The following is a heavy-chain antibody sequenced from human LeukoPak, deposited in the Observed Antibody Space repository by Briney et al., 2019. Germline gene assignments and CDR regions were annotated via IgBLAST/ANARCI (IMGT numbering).Heavy chain of an antibody. CDR1: GGSFSCYY. CDR3: ARSNPGYSSSWYFDS. D-gene: IGHD6-13*01. Sequence: SETLSLTCAVYGGSFSCYYWSWIRQPPGKGLEWIGEINHSGSTNYNPSLKSRVTITVDTSKNQFSLKLSSMTAATTALYYCARSNPGYSSSWYFDSWGRGTLVTVSS. J-gene: IGHJ4*02. V-gene: IGHV4-34*01. CDR2: INHSGST.